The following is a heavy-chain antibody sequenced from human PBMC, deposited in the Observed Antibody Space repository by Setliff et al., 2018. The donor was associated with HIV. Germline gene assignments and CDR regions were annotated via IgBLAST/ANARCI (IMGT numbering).Heavy chain of an antibody. Sequence: PGGSLRLSCAASGFTFSNYGMHWVRQAPGKGLEWLAVIWYDGRNQNYADSVKGRFTISRDNSKNAVYLQMNSLRAEDTAIYYCAKVGSTGWYYFDYWGHGTLVTVSS. J-gene: IGHJ4*01. D-gene: IGHD6-13*01. CDR2: IWYDGRNQ. CDR1: GFTFSNYG. V-gene: IGHV3-33*06. CDR3: AKVGSTGWYYFDY.